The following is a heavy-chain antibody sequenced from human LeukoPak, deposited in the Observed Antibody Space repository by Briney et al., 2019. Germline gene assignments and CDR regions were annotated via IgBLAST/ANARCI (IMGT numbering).Heavy chain of an antibody. D-gene: IGHD2-8*01. CDR1: AYTFSGYY. CDR2: IDPNNGDT. V-gene: IGHV1-2*02. J-gene: IGHJ3*02. CDR3: ARRSRNGLDAFDI. Sequence: ASVKVSCKASAYTFSGYYLHWVRQAPGQGPEWMGWIDPNNGDTDYAQKFQGRVTMTRDRSISTAYMELRRLTSDDTAVYYCARRSRNGLDAFDIWGQGTMVTVSS.